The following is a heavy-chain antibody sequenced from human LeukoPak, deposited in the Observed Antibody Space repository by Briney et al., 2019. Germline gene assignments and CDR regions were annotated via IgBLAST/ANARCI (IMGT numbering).Heavy chain of an antibody. Sequence: KPSETLSLTCTVSGGSISSYYWSWIRQPPRKRLQWIGYIYYSGSTNYNPSLKSRVTISVDTSKNQFSLKLSSVTAADTAVYYCASTSYDFWSGYSPLGYWGQGTLVTVSS. D-gene: IGHD3-3*01. J-gene: IGHJ4*02. V-gene: IGHV4-59*01. CDR2: IYYSGST. CDR3: ASTSYDFWSGYSPLGY. CDR1: GGSISSYY.